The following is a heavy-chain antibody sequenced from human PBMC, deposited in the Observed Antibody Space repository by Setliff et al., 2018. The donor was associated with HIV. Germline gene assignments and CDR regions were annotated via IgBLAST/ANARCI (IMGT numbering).Heavy chain of an antibody. CDR1: GFTFDSHI. CDR2: IQQPDGG. V-gene: IGHV3-23*05. CDR3: SRHYDISGYYWFDY. Sequence: PGGSLRLSCAASGFTFDSHIMDWVRQVPGKGLEWVAAIQQPDGGVYADSVKGRFTISRDNSKNTLYLQMNSLRAEDTAVYYCSRHYDISGYYWFDYWGQGTLVTVSS. D-gene: IGHD3-22*01. J-gene: IGHJ4*02.